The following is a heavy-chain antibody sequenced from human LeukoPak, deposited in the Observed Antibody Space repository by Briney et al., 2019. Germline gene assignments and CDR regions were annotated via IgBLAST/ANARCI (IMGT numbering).Heavy chain of an antibody. CDR1: GFTFSGSA. D-gene: IGHD2-21*02. CDR3: TTCGGDFYSNFDY. V-gene: IGHV3-73*01. CDR2: IRSKANSYAT. Sequence: GGSLKLSCAASGFTFSGSAMHWVRQASGKGLEWVGRIRSKANSYATTYAASVKGRFTISRDDSKNTAYLQMNSLKTEDTAMYYCTTCGGDFYSNFDYWGQGTLVTVSS. J-gene: IGHJ4*02.